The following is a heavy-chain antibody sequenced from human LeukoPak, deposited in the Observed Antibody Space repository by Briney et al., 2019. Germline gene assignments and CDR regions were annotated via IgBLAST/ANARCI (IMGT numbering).Heavy chain of an antibody. J-gene: IGHJ4*02. CDR1: GFTFDDYT. V-gene: IGHV3-43*01. Sequence: PGGSLRLSCAASGFTFDDYTMHWVRQAPGKGLEWVSLISWDGSSTYYADSVKGRFTISRDNSKNSLYLQMNSLRTEDTALYYCAVWGTNTGEGYYFDYWGQGTLVTVSS. D-gene: IGHD3-16*01. CDR2: ISWDGSST. CDR3: AVWGTNTGEGYYFDY.